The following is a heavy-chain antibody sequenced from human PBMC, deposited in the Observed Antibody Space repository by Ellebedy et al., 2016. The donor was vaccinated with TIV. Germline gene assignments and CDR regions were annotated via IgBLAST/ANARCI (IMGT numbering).Heavy chain of an antibody. D-gene: IGHD4-23*01. V-gene: IGHV1-18*01. CDR3: ARGAHDYAGTLDY. J-gene: IGHJ4*02. CDR2: ISGYNGNT. CDR1: GYTFTNYG. Sequence: AASVKVSCKTSGYTFTNYGITWVRQAPGHGLELMGWISGYNGNTNFAQKFQGRVTMTTDTSTSTAYMELRSLRSDDTAVYYCARGAHDYAGTLDYWGQGTLVIVSS.